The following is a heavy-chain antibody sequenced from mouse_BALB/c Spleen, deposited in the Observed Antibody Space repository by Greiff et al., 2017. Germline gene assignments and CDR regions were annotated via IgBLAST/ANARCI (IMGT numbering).Heavy chain of an antibody. J-gene: IGHJ3*01. D-gene: IGHD2-1*01. V-gene: IGHV10-1*02. Sequence: DVQLVESGGGLVQPKGSLKLSCAASGFTFNTYAMNWVRQAPGKGLEWVARIRSKSNNYATYYADSVKDRFTISRDDSQSMLYLQMNNLKTEDTAMYYCVRKGNLEDWGQGTLVTVSA. CDR1: GFTFNTYA. CDR2: IRSKSNNYAT. CDR3: VRKGNLED.